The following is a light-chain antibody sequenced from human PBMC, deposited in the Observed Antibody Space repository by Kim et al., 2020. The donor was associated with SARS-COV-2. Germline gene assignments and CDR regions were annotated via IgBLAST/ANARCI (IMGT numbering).Light chain of an antibody. Sequence: ASVGDRVTITCRASQDFRNDLGWYQHKSGQAPKVLIYGASTLQSGVPSRFSGSGSGTDFTLTISSLQPEDFATYYCLQDYSYPRTFGQGTKVDIK. V-gene: IGKV1-6*01. CDR2: GAS. CDR3: LQDYSYPRT. J-gene: IGKJ1*01. CDR1: QDFRND.